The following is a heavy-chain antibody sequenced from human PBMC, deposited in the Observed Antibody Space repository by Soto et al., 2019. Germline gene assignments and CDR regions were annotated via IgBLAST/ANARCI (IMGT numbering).Heavy chain of an antibody. D-gene: IGHD4-17*01. CDR2: IYYSGGT. V-gene: IGHV4-30-4*01. Sequence: PSETLSLTCTVSGGSISSGDYYWSWIRQPPGKGLEWIGYIYYSGGTYYNPSLKSRVTISVDTSKNQFSLKLSSVTAADTAVYYCARDYGDYSNWFDPWGQGTLVTVSS. CDR1: GGSISSGDYY. J-gene: IGHJ5*02. CDR3: ARDYGDYSNWFDP.